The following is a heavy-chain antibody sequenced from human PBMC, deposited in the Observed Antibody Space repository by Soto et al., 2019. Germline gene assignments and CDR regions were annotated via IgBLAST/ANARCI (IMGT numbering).Heavy chain of an antibody. Sequence: ASVKFSCKASGYTFTSYYMHWVRQAPGQGLEWMGIINPSGGSTSYAQKFQGRVTMTRDTSTSTVYMELSSLRSEDTAVYYCARDGGKSGGYWWLDPWGQGTLVAVSS. D-gene: IGHD1-26*01. J-gene: IGHJ5*02. CDR2: INPSGGST. CDR1: GYTFTSYY. V-gene: IGHV1-46*01. CDR3: ARDGGKSGGYWWLDP.